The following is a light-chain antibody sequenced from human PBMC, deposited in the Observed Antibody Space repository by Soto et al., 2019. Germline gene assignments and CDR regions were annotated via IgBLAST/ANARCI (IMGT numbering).Light chain of an antibody. CDR2: EVS. V-gene: IGLV2-14*01. CDR1: SSDVGGYNY. J-gene: IGLJ1*01. CDR3: SSYTNSNTRV. Sequence: QSGLTQPASVSGSPGQSITISCTGTSSDVGGYNYVSWHQQHPGKAPKLMIYEVSNRPSGVSNRFSGSKSGNTASLTISGLQAEDEADYYCSSYTNSNTRVFGTGTKLTVL.